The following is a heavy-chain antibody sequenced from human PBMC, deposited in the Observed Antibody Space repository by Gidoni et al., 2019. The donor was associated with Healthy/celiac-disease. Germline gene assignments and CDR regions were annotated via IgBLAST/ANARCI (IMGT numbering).Heavy chain of an antibody. CDR1: GVTFSSYA. Sequence: QVQLVESGGGVVQPGRSLRLSCAASGVTFSSYAMHWVRQAPGKGLEWVAVISYDGSNKYYADSVKGRFTISRDNSKNPLYLQMNSLRAEDTAVYYCAREGRWPPAGPLDYWGQGTLVTVSS. CDR2: ISYDGSNK. D-gene: IGHD4-17*01. V-gene: IGHV3-30-3*01. CDR3: AREGRWPPAGPLDY. J-gene: IGHJ4*02.